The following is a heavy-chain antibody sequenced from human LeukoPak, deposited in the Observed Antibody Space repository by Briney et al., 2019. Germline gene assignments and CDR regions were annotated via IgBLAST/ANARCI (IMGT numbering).Heavy chain of an antibody. CDR2: MNPDGSAI. CDR3: ARDPLNGALDI. V-gene: IGHV3-7*01. Sequence: PGGSLRLSCTASGFSFSGSWMSWVRQLPGKGLEWLADMNPDGSAIVYADSVKGRFTVSRNNAKNSLYLQMDGLRAEDTAVYYCARDPLNGALDIWGQGTLVTVSS. J-gene: IGHJ3*02. CDR1: GFSFSGSW.